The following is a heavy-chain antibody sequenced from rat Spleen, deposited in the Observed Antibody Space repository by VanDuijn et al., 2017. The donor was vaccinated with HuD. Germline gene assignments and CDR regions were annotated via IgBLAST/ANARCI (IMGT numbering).Heavy chain of an antibody. J-gene: IGHJ2*01. Sequence: VQLKETGPGLVQPTQTLSLTCTVSGFSLTDDGVHWIRQPPGQGLEWMGIIYYDGGTDYNSAIKSRLSISRDTSKNQVFLKINSLQTDDTAMYYCAGRKHTMGTDFFDYWGQGVMVTVSS. CDR2: IYYDGGT. V-gene: IGHV2-17*01. CDR3: AGRKHTMGTDFFDY. D-gene: IGHD1-9*01. CDR1: GFSLTDDG.